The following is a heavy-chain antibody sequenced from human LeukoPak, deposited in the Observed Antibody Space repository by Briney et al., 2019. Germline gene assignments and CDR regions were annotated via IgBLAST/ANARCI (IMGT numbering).Heavy chain of an antibody. CDR1: GFTFSSYG. CDR3: ARDEKDGPLWY. CDR2: ISGSGGST. V-gene: IGHV3-23*01. D-gene: IGHD2-15*01. J-gene: IGHJ4*02. Sequence: PGGSLRLSCAASGFTFSSYGMSWVRQAPGKGLEWVSAISGSGGSTYYADSVKGRFTISRDNARNFVYLQLNSLRAEDTAIYYCARDEKDGPLWYWGQGILVFVSS.